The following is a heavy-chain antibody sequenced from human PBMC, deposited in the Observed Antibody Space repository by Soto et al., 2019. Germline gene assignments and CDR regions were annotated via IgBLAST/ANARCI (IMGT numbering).Heavy chain of an antibody. J-gene: IGHJ3*02. Sequence: SVKVSCKASGGTFSSYAISWVRQAPGQGLEWMGGIIPIFGTANYAQKFQGRVTITADESTSTAYMELSSLRSEDTAVYYCADHYYDSSGYQHASDIWGQGTMVTVSS. CDR3: ADHYYDSSGYQHASDI. CDR2: IIPIFGTA. V-gene: IGHV1-69*13. CDR1: GGTFSSYA. D-gene: IGHD3-22*01.